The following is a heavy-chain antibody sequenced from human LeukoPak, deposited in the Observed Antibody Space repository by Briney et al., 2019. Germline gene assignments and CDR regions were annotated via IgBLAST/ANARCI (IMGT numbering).Heavy chain of an antibody. CDR1: GGTFSSYA. CDR2: ITPIFGTA. Sequence: ASVKVSCKASGGTFSSYAISWVRQAPGQGLEWMGGITPIFGTANYAQKFQGRVTITTDESTSSAYMELSSLRSEDTAVYYCARGGDYGDPWDYWGQGTLVTVSS. J-gene: IGHJ4*02. CDR3: ARGGDYGDPWDY. D-gene: IGHD4-17*01. V-gene: IGHV1-69*05.